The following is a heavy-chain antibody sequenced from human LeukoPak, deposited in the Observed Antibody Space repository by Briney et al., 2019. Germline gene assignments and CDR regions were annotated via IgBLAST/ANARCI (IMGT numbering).Heavy chain of an antibody. D-gene: IGHD1-26*01. J-gene: IGHJ3*02. CDR2: ISYDGSNK. Sequence: GGSLRLSCAASEFTFSSYAMHWVRQAPGKGLEWVAVISYDGSNKYYADSVKGRFTISSDNSRNTLYLQMNSRRAEDTAVYYCARDHEWEGDAFDIWGQGTMVTVSS. CDR3: ARDHEWEGDAFDI. CDR1: EFTFSSYA. V-gene: IGHV3-30*01.